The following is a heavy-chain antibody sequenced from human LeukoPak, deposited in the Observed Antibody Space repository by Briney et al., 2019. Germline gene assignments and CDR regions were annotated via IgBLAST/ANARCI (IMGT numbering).Heavy chain of an antibody. Sequence: ASVKVSCKASEYTFTGYYMHWVRQAPGQGLEWMGWINPNSGGTNYAQNFQGRVTMTRDTSISTAYMELSRLRSDDTAVYYCARGVDTAMVPYYYYMDVWGKGTTVTVSS. CDR1: EYTFTGYY. D-gene: IGHD5-18*01. CDR3: ARGVDTAMVPYYYYMDV. J-gene: IGHJ6*03. V-gene: IGHV1-2*02. CDR2: INPNSGGT.